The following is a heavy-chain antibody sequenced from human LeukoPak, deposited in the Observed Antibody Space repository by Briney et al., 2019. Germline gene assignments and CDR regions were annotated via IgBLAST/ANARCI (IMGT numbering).Heavy chain of an antibody. V-gene: IGHV1-69*04. CDR1: GGTFSSYA. Sequence: GASVKVSCKASGGTFSSYAISWVRQAPGQGREWTGRIIPIFGIANYAQKFQGRVTITADKSTSTAYMELSSLRSEDTAVYYCARYRESGSYYFDYWGQGTLVTVSS. J-gene: IGHJ4*02. CDR3: ARYRESGSYYFDY. D-gene: IGHD1-26*01. CDR2: IIPIFGIA.